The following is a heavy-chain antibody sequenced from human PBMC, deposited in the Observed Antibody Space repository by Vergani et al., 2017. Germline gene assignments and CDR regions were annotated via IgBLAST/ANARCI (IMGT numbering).Heavy chain of an antibody. Sequence: EVQLLESGGDLVQPGGSLRLSCAASGFTFSSYAMSWVRQAPGKGLEWVSAISGSGGSTYYADSVKGRFTISRDNSKNTLYLQMNSLRAEDTAVYYCANRDGYKGNLDYWGQGTLVTVSS. D-gene: IGHD5-24*01. V-gene: IGHV3-23*01. J-gene: IGHJ4*02. CDR3: ANRDGYKGNLDY. CDR2: ISGSGGST. CDR1: GFTFSSYA.